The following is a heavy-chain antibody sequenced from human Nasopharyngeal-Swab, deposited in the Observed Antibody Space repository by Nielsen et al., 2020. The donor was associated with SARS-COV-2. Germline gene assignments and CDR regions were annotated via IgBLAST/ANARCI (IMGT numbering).Heavy chain of an antibody. J-gene: IGHJ6*02. D-gene: IGHD6-13*01. Sequence: GGSLRLSCKGSGYSFTSYWISWVRQMPGKGLEWMGRIDPSDSYTNYSPSFQGHVTISADKSISTAYLQWSSLKASDTAMYYCASGIAAAGTHYGMDVWGQGTTVTVSS. CDR3: ASGIAAAGTHYGMDV. CDR2: IDPSDSYT. V-gene: IGHV5-10-1*01. CDR1: GYSFTSYW.